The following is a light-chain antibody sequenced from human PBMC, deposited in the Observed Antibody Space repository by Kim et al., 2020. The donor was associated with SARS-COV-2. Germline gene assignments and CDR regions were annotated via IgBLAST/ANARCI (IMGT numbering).Light chain of an antibody. CDR1: QNIKSG. CDR2: KAS. J-gene: IGKJ1*01. Sequence: LSAVEGAGVPCTCRPSQNIKSGLAWYQPNPGKAPKLRIYKASSLESGVPSRFSGIGSGTEFTLTIILQPDVFATYYCQHYKAHRTFGQGTKVDIK. CDR3: QHYKAHRT. V-gene: IGKV1-5*03.